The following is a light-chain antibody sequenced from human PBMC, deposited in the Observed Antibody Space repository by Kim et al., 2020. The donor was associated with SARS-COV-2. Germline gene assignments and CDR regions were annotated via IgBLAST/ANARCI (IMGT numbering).Light chain of an antibody. CDR3: NSRDNSGDHGV. CDR1: SLRTYY. J-gene: IGLJ3*02. Sequence: SSELTQDPAVSVALGQTVRITCQGDSLRTYYANWYQQKPGQAPVLVIYGTNNRPSGIPDRFSGSSSGNTGSLTITGAQAEDEADYYCNSRDNSGDHGVFG. V-gene: IGLV3-19*01. CDR2: GTN.